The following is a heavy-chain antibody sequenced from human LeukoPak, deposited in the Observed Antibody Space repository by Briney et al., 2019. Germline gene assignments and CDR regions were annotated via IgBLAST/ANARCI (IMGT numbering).Heavy chain of an antibody. CDR2: ISSSSSYI. J-gene: IGHJ6*03. Sequence: GGSLRLSCAASGFTFSSSSMNWVRQAPGKGLEWVSSISSSSSYIYYADSVKGRFTISRDNAKNSLYLQMNSLRAEDTAMYYCAREDGYYMDVWGKGTTVTISS. CDR3: AREDGYYMDV. CDR1: GFTFSSSS. V-gene: IGHV3-21*01.